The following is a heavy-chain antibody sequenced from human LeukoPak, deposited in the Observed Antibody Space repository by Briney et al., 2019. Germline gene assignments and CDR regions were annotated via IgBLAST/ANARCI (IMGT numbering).Heavy chain of an antibody. V-gene: IGHV3-15*01. CDR3: TIVYTPMEQAFDY. Sequence: GGSLRLSCAGSGFTFSNAWMSWVRQAPGKGLEGVGRIKSKTDGGTTDYAAPVKGRFTISRDESKNTLYLQMNSLKTEDTAVYFCTIVYTPMEQAFDYWGQGTLVTVSS. CDR1: GFTFSNAW. CDR2: IKSKTDGGTT. J-gene: IGHJ4*02. D-gene: IGHD5-18*01.